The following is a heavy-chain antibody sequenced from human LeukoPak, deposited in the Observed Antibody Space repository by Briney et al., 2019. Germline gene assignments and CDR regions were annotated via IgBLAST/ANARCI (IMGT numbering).Heavy chain of an antibody. CDR3: AVAAGTGLDWFDP. Sequence: ASVKVSCKASGYTFTGYYMHWVRQAPGQRLEWMGWINAGNGNTKYSQKFQGRVTITRDTSASTAYMELSSLRSEDTAVYYCAVAAGTGLDWFDPWGQGTLVTVSS. CDR1: GYTFTGYY. CDR2: INAGNGNT. V-gene: IGHV1-3*01. D-gene: IGHD6-13*01. J-gene: IGHJ5*02.